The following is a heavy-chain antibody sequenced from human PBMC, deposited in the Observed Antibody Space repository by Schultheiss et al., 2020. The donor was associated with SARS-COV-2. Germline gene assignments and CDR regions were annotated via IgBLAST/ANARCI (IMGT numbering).Heavy chain of an antibody. CDR1: GLTFSNYG. J-gene: IGHJ6*02. CDR3: ATHNYGNSHYVMDV. D-gene: IGHD4-23*01. V-gene: IGHV3-30*03. CDR2: ISYEGSNK. Sequence: GESLKISCAASGLTFSNYGMHWVRQAPGKGLEWVAVISYEGSNKQYADSVKGRFTISRDNSKNTVYLQMNSLRAEDTAVYYCATHNYGNSHYVMDVWGQGTTVTVSS.